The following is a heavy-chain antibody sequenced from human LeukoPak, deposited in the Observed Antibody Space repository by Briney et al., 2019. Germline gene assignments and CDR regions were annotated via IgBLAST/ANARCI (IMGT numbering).Heavy chain of an antibody. V-gene: IGHV1-24*01. CDR3: ATSGGVTTKSFHI. Sequence: ASVKVSCKVSGYTLTELSMHWVRQAPGKGLEWMGGFDPEDGETIYPQKFQGRVTMTEDTSTDTAYMELSSLRSEDTALYYCATSGGVTTKSFHIWGQGTMVTVSS. CDR1: GYTLTELS. CDR2: FDPEDGET. D-gene: IGHD2-21*02. J-gene: IGHJ3*02.